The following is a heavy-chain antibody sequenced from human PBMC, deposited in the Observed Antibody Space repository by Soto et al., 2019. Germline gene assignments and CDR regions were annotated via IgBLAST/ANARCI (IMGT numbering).Heavy chain of an antibody. CDR2: INPNSGGR. CDR3: ARDRRQIYSGYDSSFYFYFYGMDI. V-gene: IGHV1-2*02. Sequence: ASVKVSCKASGYTFTGQYLHWVRQAPGQGLEWMGWINPNSGGRVYAQKLQGRVTMTRDTSITTAYMELSRLRYDDTAVYYCARDRRQIYSGYDSSFYFYFYGMDIWGQGTTVTVSS. J-gene: IGHJ6*02. CDR1: GYTFTGQY. D-gene: IGHD5-12*01.